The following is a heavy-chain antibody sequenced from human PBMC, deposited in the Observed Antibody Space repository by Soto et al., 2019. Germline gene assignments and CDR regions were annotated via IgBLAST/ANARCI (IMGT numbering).Heavy chain of an antibody. J-gene: IGHJ3*02. CDR2: INPSGGST. D-gene: IGHD1-1*01. V-gene: IGHV1-46*01. CDR3: ARDLRNWNRPGVCLGFDI. Sequence: QVQLVQSGAEVKKPGASVKVSCKASGYTFTSYYMHWVRQAPGQGLEWMGIINPSGGSTSYAQKFQGRVTMTRDTSTSTVYMELSSLRSEDTAVYYCARDLRNWNRPGVCLGFDIWGQGTMVTVSS. CDR1: GYTFTSYY.